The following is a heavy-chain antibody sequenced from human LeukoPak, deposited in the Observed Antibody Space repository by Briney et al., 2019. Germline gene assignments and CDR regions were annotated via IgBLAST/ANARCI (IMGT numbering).Heavy chain of an antibody. CDR2: IVPIIGTA. CDR3: ARDQRPSCLGGICYSGDY. D-gene: IGHD2-15*01. Sequence: ASVKVSCKASGGTFHSYIVTWVRQAPGQGLEWMGGIVPIIGTANYAQKCQGRVTITADDSTSTAYMELRSLTSEDTAIYYCARDQRPSCLGGICYSGDYWGQGTLVTVTS. J-gene: IGHJ4*02. CDR1: GGTFHSYI. V-gene: IGHV1-69*13.